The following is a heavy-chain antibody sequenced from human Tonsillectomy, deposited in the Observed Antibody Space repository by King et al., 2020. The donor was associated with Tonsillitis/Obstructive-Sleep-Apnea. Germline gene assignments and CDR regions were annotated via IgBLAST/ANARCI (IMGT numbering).Heavy chain of an antibody. CDR2: IYTSGST. J-gene: IGHJ4*02. D-gene: IGHD3-3*01. V-gene: IGHV4-4*07. Sequence: VQLQESGPGLVKPSETLSLTCTVSGGSISSYYWSWIRQPAGKGLEWIGRIYTSGSTNYNPSLKSRVTMSVDTSKNQFSLKLSSVTAADTAVYYCARSPRQGVRITIFGVASYYFDYWGQGTLVTVSS. CDR3: ARSPRQGVRITIFGVASYYFDY. CDR1: GGSISSYY.